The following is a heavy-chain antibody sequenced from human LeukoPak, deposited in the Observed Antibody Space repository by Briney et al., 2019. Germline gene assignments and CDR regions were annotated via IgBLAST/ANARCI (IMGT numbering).Heavy chain of an antibody. J-gene: IGHJ4*02. V-gene: IGHV4-39*01. Sequence: SETLSLTCTVSGGSISSSSYYWGWIRQPPGKGLEWIGSIYYSGSTYYNPSLKSRVTISVDTSKNQFSLKLSSVTAADTAVYNCARHDSSGYYYPGPYYFDYWGQGTLVTVSS. CDR3: ARHDSSGYYYPGPYYFDY. CDR1: GGSISSSSYY. D-gene: IGHD3-22*01. CDR2: IYYSGST.